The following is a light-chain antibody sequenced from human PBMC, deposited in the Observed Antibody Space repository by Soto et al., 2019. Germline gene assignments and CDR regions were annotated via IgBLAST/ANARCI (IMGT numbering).Light chain of an antibody. Sequence: QSALTQPRSVSGSPGQSVTISCTGTRSDIGGYNFVSWYQQHPGQAPKLIIYDVIKRPSGVPDRFSGSKSGNTASLTIYGLQAEDEADYYCCSYAGGYTLDVFGTGTKVTVL. CDR1: RSDIGGYNF. V-gene: IGLV2-11*01. CDR2: DVI. J-gene: IGLJ1*01. CDR3: CSYAGGYTLDV.